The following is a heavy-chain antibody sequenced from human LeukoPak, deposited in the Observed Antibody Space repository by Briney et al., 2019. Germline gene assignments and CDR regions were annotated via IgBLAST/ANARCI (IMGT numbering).Heavy chain of an antibody. CDR3: ATAGLAMVLGEPTSWFDP. CDR1: GYTLTELS. CDR2: FDPEDGET. D-gene: IGHD3-10*01. V-gene: IGHV1-24*01. Sequence: ASVKVSCKVSGYTLTELSMHWVRQAPGKGLEWMGGFDPEDGETIYAQKFQGRVTMTEDTSTDTAYMELSSLRSEDTAVYYCATAGLAMVLGEPTSWFDPWGQGTLVTVSS. J-gene: IGHJ5*02.